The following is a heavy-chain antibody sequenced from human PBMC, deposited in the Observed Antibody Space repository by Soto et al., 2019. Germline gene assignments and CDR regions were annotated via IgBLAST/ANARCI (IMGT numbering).Heavy chain of an antibody. V-gene: IGHV3-43*01. CDR2: ISWDGDFL. Sequence: EVLLVESGGGVVQPGGSLRLSCEASGFKFDDYMRHWVRQAPGKGLEWISRISWDGDFLDYADSIKGRFTVSRDNSKNSLYLHMNSLKTEDTAFYYCAKEGIGGSSLDHWGQGTLVTVSS. CDR3: AKEGIGGSSLDH. D-gene: IGHD1-26*01. CDR1: GFKFDDYM. J-gene: IGHJ4*02.